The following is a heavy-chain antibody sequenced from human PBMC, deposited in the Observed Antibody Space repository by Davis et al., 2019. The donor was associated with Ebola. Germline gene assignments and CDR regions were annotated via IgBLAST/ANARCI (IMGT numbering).Heavy chain of an antibody. J-gene: IGHJ3*02. Sequence: GESLKISCKGSGYSFTNMWIGWVRQMPGKGLGWMGIIYPGDSDTTYSPSFQGQVTISADRSISTAYLHWSSLKASDTAMYYCARQRGLGLPFGAFDIWGQGTKVTVSS. V-gene: IGHV5-51*01. D-gene: IGHD1-26*01. CDR2: IYPGDSDT. CDR1: GYSFTNMW. CDR3: ARQRGLGLPFGAFDI.